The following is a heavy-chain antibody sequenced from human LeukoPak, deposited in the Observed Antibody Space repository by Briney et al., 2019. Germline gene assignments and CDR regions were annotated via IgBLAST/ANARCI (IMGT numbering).Heavy chain of an antibody. CDR3: ARDPDWLPIDY. CDR2: IFYSGST. J-gene: IGHJ4*02. CDR1: GGSISSSSYY. Sequence: SETLSLTCTVSGGSISSSSYYWGWIRQPPGKGLEWIGSIFYSGSTYYNPSLKSRVTISVDTSKNQFSLKLSSVTAADTAVYYCARDPDWLPIDYWGQGTLVTVSS. V-gene: IGHV4-39*07. D-gene: IGHD3/OR15-3a*01.